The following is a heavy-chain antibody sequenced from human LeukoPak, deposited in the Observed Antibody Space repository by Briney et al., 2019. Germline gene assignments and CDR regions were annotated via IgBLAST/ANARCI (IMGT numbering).Heavy chain of an antibody. D-gene: IGHD3-10*01. CDR2: INPNSGGT. CDR3: ARGHLYYYYMDV. J-gene: IGHJ6*03. CDR1: GYTFTGYY. V-gene: IGHV1-2*02. Sequence: ASVKVSYKASGYTFTGYYMHWVRQAPGQGLEWMGWINPNSGGTNYAQKFQGRVTMTRDTSISTAYMELSRLRSDDTAVYYCARGHLYYYYMDVWGKGTTVTVSS.